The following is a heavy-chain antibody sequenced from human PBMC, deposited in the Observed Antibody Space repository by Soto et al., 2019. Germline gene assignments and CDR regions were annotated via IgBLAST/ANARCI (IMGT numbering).Heavy chain of an antibody. CDR1: GFTFSNAW. CDR3: TTSLCGTVTKRCPDIYYYYYMDV. J-gene: IGHJ6*03. CDR2: IKSKTDGGTT. V-gene: IGHV3-15*01. Sequence: GGSLRLSCAASGFTFSNAWMSWVRQAPGKGLEWVGRIKSKTDGGTTDYAAPVKGRFTISRDDSKNTLYLQMNSLKTEDTAVYYCTTSLCGTVTKRCPDIYYYYYMDVWGKGTTVTVSS. D-gene: IGHD4-4*01.